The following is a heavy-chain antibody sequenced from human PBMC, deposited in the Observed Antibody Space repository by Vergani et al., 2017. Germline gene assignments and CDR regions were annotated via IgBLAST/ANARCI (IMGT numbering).Heavy chain of an antibody. D-gene: IGHD1-1*01. CDR2: ISYDGTQK. CDR3: ATKSCGTPGCQIGYFRE. Sequence: QVHLVESGGGVVQPGRSLRLSCVVSGFTSSYYGMDWVRQAPGKGLEWVAVISYDGTQKYYADSVKGRVTISRDNSTSTLYLQMNSLRTEETAVYYCATKSCGTPGCQIGYFREWVQGTLVTVSS. V-gene: IGHV3-30*03. CDR1: GFTSSYYG. J-gene: IGHJ1*01.